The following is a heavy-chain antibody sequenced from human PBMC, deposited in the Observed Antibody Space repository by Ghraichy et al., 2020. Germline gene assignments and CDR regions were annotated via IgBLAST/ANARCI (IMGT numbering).Heavy chain of an antibody. V-gene: IGHV1-18*01. D-gene: IGHD6-19*01. CDR1: GYTFTSYG. CDR3: ARDPGYSSGWYLPASYYYYGMDV. CDR2: ISAYNGNT. Sequence: ASVKVSCKASGYTFTSYGISWVRQAPGQGLEWMGWISAYNGNTNYAQKLQGRVTMTTDTSTSTAYMELRSLRSDDTAVYYCARDPGYSSGWYLPASYYYYGMDVWGQGTTVTVSS. J-gene: IGHJ6*02.